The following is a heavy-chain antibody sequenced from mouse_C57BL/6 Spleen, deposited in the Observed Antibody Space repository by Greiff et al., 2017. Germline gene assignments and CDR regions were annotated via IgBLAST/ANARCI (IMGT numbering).Heavy chain of an antibody. CDR3: ASRYYGSYWYFDV. V-gene: IGHV5-17*01. D-gene: IGHD1-1*01. Sequence: EVMLVESGGGLVKPGGSLKLSCAASGFTFSDYGMHWVRQAPEKGLEWVAYISSGSSTIYYADTVKGRFTISRDNAKNTLFLQMTSLRSEDTAMYYCASRYYGSYWYFDVWGTGTTVTVSS. CDR1: GFTFSDYG. CDR2: ISSGSSTI. J-gene: IGHJ1*03.